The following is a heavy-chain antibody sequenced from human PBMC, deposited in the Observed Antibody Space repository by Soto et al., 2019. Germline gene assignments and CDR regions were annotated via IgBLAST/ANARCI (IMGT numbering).Heavy chain of an antibody. J-gene: IGHJ5*01. CDR1: GGSISSRSYY. V-gene: IGHV4-39*01. CDR2: IYYSGTT. Sequence: SETLSLTCTVSGGSISSRSYYWGWIRQPPGKGLEWIGGIYYSGTTFYSPPLKSRVIISVDTSKNQFSLKLSSVTAADTAMYYCARQNGSFRSWFDSWGQGILVTVS. CDR3: ARQNGSFRSWFDS. D-gene: IGHD3-10*01.